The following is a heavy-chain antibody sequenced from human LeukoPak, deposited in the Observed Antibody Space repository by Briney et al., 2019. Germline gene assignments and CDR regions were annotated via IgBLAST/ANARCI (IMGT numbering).Heavy chain of an antibody. CDR2: ISSSGSGGST. J-gene: IGHJ4*02. V-gene: IGHV3-23*01. CDR1: GVTLSSYA. D-gene: IGHD3-3*01. CDR3: AKTDYDFWSGSQPALGLFDY. Sequence: GGSLRLSCAASGVTLSSYAMSWARQAPGKGLEWVSGISSSGSGGSTYYADSVKGRFTISRDNSKNTLYLQMNSLRAEDTAVYYCAKTDYDFWSGSQPALGLFDYWGQGTLVTVSS.